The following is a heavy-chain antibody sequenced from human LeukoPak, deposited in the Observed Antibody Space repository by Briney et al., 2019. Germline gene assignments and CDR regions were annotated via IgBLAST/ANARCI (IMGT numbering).Heavy chain of an antibody. J-gene: IGHJ6*02. CDR2: ISGSGGGT. Sequence: GGSLRLSCAASGFTFSSYAMSWVRQAPGKGLEWVSAISGSGGGTYYADSVKGRFTISRDNSKNTLYLQMNSLRAEDTAVYYCANPQLEFAYGMDVWGQGTTVTVSS. V-gene: IGHV3-23*01. CDR1: GFTFSSYA. CDR3: ANPQLEFAYGMDV. D-gene: IGHD1-1*01.